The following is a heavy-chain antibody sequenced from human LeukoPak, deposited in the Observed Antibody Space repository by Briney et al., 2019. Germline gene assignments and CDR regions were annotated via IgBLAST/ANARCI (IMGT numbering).Heavy chain of an antibody. CDR3: ARGRGVLLWFGELAGMDV. V-gene: IGHV4-34*01. J-gene: IGHJ6*02. Sequence: SETLSLTCAVYGGSFSGYYWSWIRQPPGKGLEWIGEINHSGSTNYNPSLKSRVTISVDTSKNQCSLKLSSVTAADTAVYYCARGRGVLLWFGELAGMDVWGQGTTVTVSS. CDR2: INHSGST. D-gene: IGHD3-10*01. CDR1: GGSFSGYY.